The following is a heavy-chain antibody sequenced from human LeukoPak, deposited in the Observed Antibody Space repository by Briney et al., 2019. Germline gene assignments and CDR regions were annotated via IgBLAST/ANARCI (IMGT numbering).Heavy chain of an antibody. CDR2: ISGSGGST. D-gene: IGHD3-10*01. J-gene: IGHJ4*02. V-gene: IGHV3-23*01. CDR1: GFTFSSYA. CDR3: AKDGSGSYLTPDY. Sequence: GGSLRLSCAASGFTFSSYAMSWVRQAPGKGLEWVTAISGSGGSTYYADSVKGRFTISRDNSKNTLYLQMNSLRAEDTAVYYCAKDGSGSYLTPDYWGQGTLVTVSS.